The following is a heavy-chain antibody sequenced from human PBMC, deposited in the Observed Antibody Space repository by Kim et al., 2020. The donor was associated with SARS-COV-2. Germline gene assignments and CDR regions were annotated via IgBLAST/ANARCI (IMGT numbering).Heavy chain of an antibody. V-gene: IGHV1-46*01. J-gene: IGHJ5*02. CDR2: INPSGGST. Sequence: ASVKVSCKASGYTFTSYYMHWVRQAPGQGLEWMGIINPSGGSTSYAQKFQGRVTMTRDTSTSTVYMELSSLRSEDTAVYYCARESSAATAVVKPPRPKLRVPWGWFDPWGQGTLVTVSS. CDR3: ARESSAATAVVKPPRPKLRVPWGWFDP. CDR1: GYTFTSYY. D-gene: IGHD2-15*01.